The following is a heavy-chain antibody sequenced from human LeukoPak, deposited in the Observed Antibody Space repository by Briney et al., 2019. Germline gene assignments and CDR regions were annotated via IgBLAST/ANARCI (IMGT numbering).Heavy chain of an antibody. D-gene: IGHD5-24*01. CDR1: GFSFTTYA. CDR2: IRGGGET. J-gene: IGHJ4*02. CDR3: ATDRRGGLRDGYNS. V-gene: IGHV3-23*01. Sequence: GGPLRLSCAASGFSFTTYAMSWVHQTPARGLEWVSSIRGGGETFYADSVKGRFTLSRDDSRNTVYLQLNNLRVEDTAVYYCATDRRGGLRDGYNSWGQGTLVTVSS.